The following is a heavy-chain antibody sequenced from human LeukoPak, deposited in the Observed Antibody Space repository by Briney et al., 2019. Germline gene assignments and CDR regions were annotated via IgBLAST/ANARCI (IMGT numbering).Heavy chain of an antibody. D-gene: IGHD2-15*01. CDR2: ISYDGSNK. CDR1: GFTFSSYA. J-gene: IGHJ5*02. V-gene: IGHV3-30-3*01. CDR3: ARPIGGCSGGSCNRWFDP. Sequence: GGSLRLSCAASGFTFSSYAMHWVRQAPGKGLEWVAVISYDGSNKYYADSVKGRFTISRDNSKNTLYLQMNSLRAEDTAVYYCARPIGGCSGGSCNRWFDPWGQGTLVTVSS.